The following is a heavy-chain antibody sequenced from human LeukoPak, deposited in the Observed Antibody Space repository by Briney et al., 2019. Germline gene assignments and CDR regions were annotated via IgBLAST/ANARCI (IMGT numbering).Heavy chain of an antibody. CDR1: GGSISSYY. Sequence: SETLSLTCTVSGGSISSYYWSWIRQPPGKGLEWIGYIYYSGSTNYNPSLKSRVTISVDTSKNQFSLKLSSVTAADTAAYYCARAPNWGPDYWGQGTLVTVSS. V-gene: IGHV4-59*01. CDR3: ARAPNWGPDY. CDR2: IYYSGST. D-gene: IGHD7-27*01. J-gene: IGHJ4*02.